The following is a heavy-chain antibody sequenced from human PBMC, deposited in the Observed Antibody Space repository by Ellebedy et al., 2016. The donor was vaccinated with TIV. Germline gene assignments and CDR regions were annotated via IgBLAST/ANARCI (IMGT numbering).Heavy chain of an antibody. CDR1: GDSVSSNSVA. CDR3: VRGGGYCRGGTCYVFDN. J-gene: IGHJ4*02. CDR2: TYYRSKWYC. Sequence: SQTLSLTCAISGDSVSSNSVAWNWVRQSPSRGLEWLGRTYYRSKWYCDYAVSVKSRLTINPDTSRNQFSLQLNSVTPEDTAVYYCVRGGGYCRGGTCYVFDNWGQGTLVTVSS. D-gene: IGHD2-15*01. V-gene: IGHV6-1*01.